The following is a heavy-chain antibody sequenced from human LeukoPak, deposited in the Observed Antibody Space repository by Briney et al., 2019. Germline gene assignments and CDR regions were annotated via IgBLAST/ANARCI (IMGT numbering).Heavy chain of an antibody. CDR2: INPSGGST. CDR3: ARAYNWNDKFDY. Sequence: ASLKVSCKASGYTFTSYYMHWVRQAPGQGLEWMAIINPSGGSTSYAQKFQGRVTMTRDTSTSTVYMELSSLRSEDTAVYYCARAYNWNDKFDYWGQGTLVTVSS. CDR1: GYTFTSYY. D-gene: IGHD1-1*01. J-gene: IGHJ4*02. V-gene: IGHV1-46*01.